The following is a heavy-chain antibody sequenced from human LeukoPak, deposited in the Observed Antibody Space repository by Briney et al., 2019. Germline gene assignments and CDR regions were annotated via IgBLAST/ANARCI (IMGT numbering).Heavy chain of an antibody. D-gene: IGHD3-10*01. Sequence: GGSLRLSCSASGFSFSSYAMSWVRQAPGKGLEWVSAISGSGGSTYYADSVKGRFTISRDNSKNTLYLQMNSLRAEDTAVYYCAKGVWFVGTNYFDYWGQGTLVTVSS. J-gene: IGHJ4*02. CDR2: ISGSGGST. V-gene: IGHV3-23*01. CDR1: GFSFSSYA. CDR3: AKGVWFVGTNYFDY.